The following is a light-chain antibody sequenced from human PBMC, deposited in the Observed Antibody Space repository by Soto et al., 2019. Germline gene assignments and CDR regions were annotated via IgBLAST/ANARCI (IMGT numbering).Light chain of an antibody. J-gene: IGKJ4*01. V-gene: IGKV2-28*01. CDR2: LGS. CDR1: QSLLHTNGYNY. Sequence: DIVMTQSPLSLPVTPGEPASISCRSSQSLLHTNGYNYLDWYLQKPGQSPQLLIYLGSNRASGVPDRFSGSGSGTGFTLQISRVEAEDVGLYYCMQTLQTPLTFGGGTKVDIK. CDR3: MQTLQTPLT.